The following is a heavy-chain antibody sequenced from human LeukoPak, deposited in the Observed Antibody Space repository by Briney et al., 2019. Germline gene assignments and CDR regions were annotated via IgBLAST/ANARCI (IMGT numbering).Heavy chain of an antibody. CDR3: ARDRSPFYDSSGYYWSHY. CDR1: GYTFTGYY. V-gene: IGHV1-18*04. CDR2: ISAYNGNT. D-gene: IGHD3-22*01. J-gene: IGHJ4*02. Sequence: GASVKVSCKASGYTFTGYYMHWVRQAPGQGLEWMGWISAYNGNTNYAQKLQGRVTMTTDTSTSTAYMELRSLRSEDTAVYYCARDRSPFYDSSGYYWSHYWGQGTLVTVSS.